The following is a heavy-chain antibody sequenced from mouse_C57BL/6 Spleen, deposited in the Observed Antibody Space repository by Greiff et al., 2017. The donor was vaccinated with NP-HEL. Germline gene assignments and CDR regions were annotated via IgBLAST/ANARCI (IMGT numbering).Heavy chain of an antibody. CDR3: TRGGYGSSYYFDY. V-gene: IGHV1-15*01. CDR2: IDPETGGT. Sequence: VQLQQSGAELVRPGASVTLSCKASGYTFTDYEMHWVKQTPVHGLEWIGAIDPETGGTAYNQKFKGKAILTADKSSSTAYMELRSLTSEDSAVYYGTRGGYGSSYYFDYWGQGTTLTVSS. D-gene: IGHD1-1*01. CDR1: GYTFTDYE. J-gene: IGHJ2*01.